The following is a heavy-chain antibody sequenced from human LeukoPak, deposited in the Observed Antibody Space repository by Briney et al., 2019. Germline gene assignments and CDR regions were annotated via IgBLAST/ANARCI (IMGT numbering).Heavy chain of an antibody. CDR3: ARALPISMIVVVYPGGMDV. J-gene: IGHJ6*02. D-gene: IGHD3-22*01. Sequence: GGSLRLSCAASGFTFSIFAMSWVRQAPGKGLEWVSGISGSGGGTYYADSVKGRFTLSRDNSQDTLYLQMNSLRAEDTAVYYCARALPISMIVVVYPGGMDVWGQGTTVTASS. V-gene: IGHV3-23*01. CDR1: GFTFSIFA. CDR2: ISGSGGGT.